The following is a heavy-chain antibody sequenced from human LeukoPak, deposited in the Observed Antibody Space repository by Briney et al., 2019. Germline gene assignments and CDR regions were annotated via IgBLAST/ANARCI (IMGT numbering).Heavy chain of an antibody. D-gene: IGHD3-22*01. CDR3: ARDSRGGYDSSGIDY. CDR2: IYYSGST. V-gene: IGHV4-59*12. CDR1: GGSISSYY. Sequence: SETLSLTCTVSGGSISSYYWSWIRQPPGKGLEWIGYIYYSGSTNYNPSLKSRVTISVDTSKNQFSLKLSSVTAADTAVYYCARDSRGGYDSSGIDYWGQGTLVTVSS. J-gene: IGHJ4*02.